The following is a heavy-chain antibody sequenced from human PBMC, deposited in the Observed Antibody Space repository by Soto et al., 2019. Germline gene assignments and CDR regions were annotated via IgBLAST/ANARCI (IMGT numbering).Heavy chain of an antibody. D-gene: IGHD6-13*01. J-gene: IGHJ4*02. CDR3: VRDSGAKLSSS. V-gene: IGHV1-69*13. CDR2: IVPIYRTA. Sequence: SLKVSCKASGGTFSSYRINWVRQAPGQGLEWMGGIVPIYRTADSAQEFQGRVTITADESARTAYMELRSLKSRDTAVYYCVRDSGAKLSSSWGQGTLVTSPQ. CDR1: GGTFSSYR.